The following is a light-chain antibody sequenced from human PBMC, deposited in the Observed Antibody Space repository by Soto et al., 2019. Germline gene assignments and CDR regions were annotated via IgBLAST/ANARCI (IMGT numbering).Light chain of an antibody. V-gene: IGKV2-30*01. CDR1: QSLLYSDGNTY. CDR2: KVS. J-gene: IGKJ1*01. Sequence: DVVMTQSPLSLPVTLGQPASISCRSSQSLLYSDGNTYLNWFQQRPGQSPRRLIYKVSNRDSGVPDRFSGSGSGTDFTLKISRVEAEDVGVYYCMQGTHWPRPWTFGQGTKVEIK. CDR3: MQGTHWPRPWT.